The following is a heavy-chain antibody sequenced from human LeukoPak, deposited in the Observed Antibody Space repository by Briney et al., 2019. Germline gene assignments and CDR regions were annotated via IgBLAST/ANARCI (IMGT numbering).Heavy chain of an antibody. V-gene: IGHV4-38-2*01. J-gene: IGHJ2*01. CDR1: GYAISSGYY. D-gene: IGHD1-7*01. CDR3: ARLGNYGYWYFDL. Sequence: SETLSLTCAVSGYAISSGYYWGWIRQPPGKGLEWIGSIYHSGSTYYTPSLKRRVTISVDTSKNQFSLKLSSVTAADTAVYYCARLGNYGYWYFDLWGRGTLVTVSS. CDR2: IYHSGST.